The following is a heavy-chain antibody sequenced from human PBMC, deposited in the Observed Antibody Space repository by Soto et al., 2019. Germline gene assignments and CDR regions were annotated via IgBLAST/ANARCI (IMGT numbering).Heavy chain of an antibody. Sequence: GGSLRLSCAASGFTFSSYSMNWVRQAPGKGLEWVSSISSSSYIYYADSVKGRFTISRDNAKNSLYLQMNSLRAEDTAVYYCARDEWEYQLLEHVWYFDLWGRGTLVTVSS. V-gene: IGHV3-21*01. J-gene: IGHJ2*01. D-gene: IGHD2-2*01. CDR1: GFTFSSYS. CDR2: ISSSSYI. CDR3: ARDEWEYQLLEHVWYFDL.